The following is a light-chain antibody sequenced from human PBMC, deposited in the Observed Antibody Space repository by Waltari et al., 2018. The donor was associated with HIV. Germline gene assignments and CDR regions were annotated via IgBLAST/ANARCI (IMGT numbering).Light chain of an antibody. CDR1: NSNVGNNF. CDR2: RND. J-gene: IGLJ3*02. CDR3: ASWDDKLSHWV. V-gene: IGLV1-47*01. Sequence: QSVLTQPPSASKTPGQRVLLSCSGTNSNVGNNFVSWFQQVPGGAPKLGIYRNDRRPSGGPDRFAGAKSGSSATLAISGLQSDDEADYFCASWDDKLSHWVFGVGTKLTV.